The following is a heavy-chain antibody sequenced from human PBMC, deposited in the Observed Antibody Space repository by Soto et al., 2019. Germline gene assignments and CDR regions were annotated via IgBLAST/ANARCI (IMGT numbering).Heavy chain of an antibody. Sequence: LVESGGGLVSPGGSLRLSCVASGFRFSDHSMTWVHQSPGKGLQWIAYISSGSDNIYYAESVRGRFTVSRDNAKNALFLQMNSLRDDDTATYYCARLPKGSLVTAWGQGTRVTVSS. D-gene: IGHD2-21*02. V-gene: IGHV3-48*02. CDR1: GFRFSDHS. J-gene: IGHJ4*02. CDR3: ARLPKGSLVTA. CDR2: ISSGSDNI.